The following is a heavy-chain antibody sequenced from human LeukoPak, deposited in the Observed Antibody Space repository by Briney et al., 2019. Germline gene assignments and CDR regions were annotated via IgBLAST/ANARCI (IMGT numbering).Heavy chain of an antibody. V-gene: IGHV3-21*01. D-gene: IGHD3-22*01. J-gene: IGHJ6*03. CDR3: ASGLGDDSSGYYYYYYYMDV. CDR2: ISSSSSYI. Sequence: GGSLRLSCAASGFTFSSYSMNWVRQAPGKGLEWVSSISSSSSYIYYADSVKGRFTISRDNAKNSLYLQMNSLRAEDTAAYYCASGLGDDSSGYYYYYYYMDVWGKGTTVTVSS. CDR1: GFTFSSYS.